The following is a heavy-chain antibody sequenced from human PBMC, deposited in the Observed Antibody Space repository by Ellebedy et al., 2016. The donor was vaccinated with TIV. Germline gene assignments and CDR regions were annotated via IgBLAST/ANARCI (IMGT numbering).Heavy chain of an antibody. V-gene: IGHV1-69*04. D-gene: IGHD3-9*01. CDR3: ATPPLRNFDLFDVPPAEYFQH. Sequence: SVKVSXXASGRTFSSYAISWVRQAPGQGLEWMGRIIPLLRTPNYAQKFQDRATISADRSTSTAYMELSCLRSDDTAVYYCATPPLRNFDLFDVPPAEYFQHWGQGTLVTVSS. J-gene: IGHJ1*01. CDR1: GRTFSSYA. CDR2: IIPLLRTP.